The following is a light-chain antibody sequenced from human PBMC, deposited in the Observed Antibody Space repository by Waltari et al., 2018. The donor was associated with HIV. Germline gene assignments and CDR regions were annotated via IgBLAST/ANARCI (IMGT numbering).Light chain of an antibody. CDR1: QSVSSSY. J-gene: IGKJ3*01. CDR3: QQYGGSPGFT. Sequence: EIVLTQSPGTLSLSPGERATLSCRASQSVSSSYLAWYQQKPGQAPRLLIYGASNRATGIPDRFSGSGSGTDFTLTISRLEPEDFAVYYCQQYGGSPGFTFGPGTKVDIK. V-gene: IGKV3-20*01. CDR2: GAS.